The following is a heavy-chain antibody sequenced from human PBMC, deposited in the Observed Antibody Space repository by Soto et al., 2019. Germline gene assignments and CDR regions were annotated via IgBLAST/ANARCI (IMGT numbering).Heavy chain of an antibody. CDR2: IIPIYASP. D-gene: IGHD3-9*01. Sequence: QVQLVQSGAEVKTPGSSVKVSCKASGGTFSSNAISWVRQAPGQGLEWMGGIIPIYASPNYAQNFQGRVTVTADKATSTADLELSRLKFADSAIYYCAVTVTGSRSPRAQGGRGTLVIVSS. CDR1: GGTFSSNA. J-gene: IGHJ4*02. V-gene: IGHV1-69*06. CDR3: AVTVTGSRSPRAQ.